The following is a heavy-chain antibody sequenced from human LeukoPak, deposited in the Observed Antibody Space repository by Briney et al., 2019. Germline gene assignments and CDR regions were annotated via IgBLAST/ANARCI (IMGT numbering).Heavy chain of an antibody. Sequence: GGSLRLSCAASGFTFDDYGMSWVRQAPGKGLEWVSGINWNGGSTGYADSVKGRFTISRDNAKNSLYLQMNSLRAEDTALYHCARSTTAGSSGYYDYWGQGTLVTVSS. CDR1: GFTFDDYG. J-gene: IGHJ4*02. V-gene: IGHV3-20*01. CDR2: INWNGGST. D-gene: IGHD3-22*01. CDR3: ARSTTAGSSGYYDY.